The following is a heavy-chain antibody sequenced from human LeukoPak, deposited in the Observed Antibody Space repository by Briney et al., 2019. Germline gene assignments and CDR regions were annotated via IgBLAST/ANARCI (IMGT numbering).Heavy chain of an antibody. V-gene: IGHV1-2*02. CDR3: ARGLPGGFDP. CDR1: GHTFTGYY. CDR2: INPNSGGT. D-gene: IGHD5-12*01. Sequence: ASVKVSCKAPGHTFTGYYMHWVRQAHGQGLEWMGRINPNSGGTNYAQKFQGRVTMTRDTSISTVYMELSRLRSDDTATYYCARGLPGGFDPWGQGSLVTVSS. J-gene: IGHJ5*02.